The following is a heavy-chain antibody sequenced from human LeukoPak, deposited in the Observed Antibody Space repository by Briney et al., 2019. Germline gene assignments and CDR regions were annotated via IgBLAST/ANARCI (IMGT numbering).Heavy chain of an antibody. V-gene: IGHV3-23*01. CDR2: ISGSGGST. Sequence: GGSLRLSWPPSGFTASSNYMSWVRQAPGRGREWVSAISGSGGSTYYADSVKGRFTISRDNSKNTLYLQMNSLRAEDTAVYYCAKYAIAVATFDYWGQGTLVTVSS. CDR1: GFTASSNY. J-gene: IGHJ4*02. D-gene: IGHD6-19*01. CDR3: AKYAIAVATFDY.